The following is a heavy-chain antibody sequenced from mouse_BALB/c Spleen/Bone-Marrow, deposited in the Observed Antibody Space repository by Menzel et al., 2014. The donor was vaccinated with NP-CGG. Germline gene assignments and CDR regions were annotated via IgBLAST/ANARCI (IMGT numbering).Heavy chain of an antibody. Sequence: VQLQQSGAELVKPGASVKLSCKASGYTFTSYWMHWVKQRPGQGLEWFGEIDPSNGRANYNEKFKSKATLTVDKSSSTAYMQLSRLTSEDSAIYYCATLGDWGQGTLVTVSP. D-gene: IGHD4-1*01. CDR1: GYTFTSYW. CDR2: IDPSNGRA. CDR3: ATLGD. J-gene: IGHJ3*01. V-gene: IGHV1S81*02.